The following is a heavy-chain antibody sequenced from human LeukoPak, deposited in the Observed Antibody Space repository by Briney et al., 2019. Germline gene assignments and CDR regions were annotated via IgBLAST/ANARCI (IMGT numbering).Heavy chain of an antibody. V-gene: IGHV3-21*01. Sequence: GGSLRLSCEVSGFTFRGYSMTWVRQAPGKGLDWVSSISGSSSDIYYVDSVKGRFTISRDNAKNSLYLQMNSLRAEDTAVYYCARTYYDSSGYYQKFDPWGQGTLVTVSS. CDR1: GFTFRGYS. D-gene: IGHD3-22*01. CDR3: ARTYYDSSGYYQKFDP. CDR2: ISGSSSDI. J-gene: IGHJ5*02.